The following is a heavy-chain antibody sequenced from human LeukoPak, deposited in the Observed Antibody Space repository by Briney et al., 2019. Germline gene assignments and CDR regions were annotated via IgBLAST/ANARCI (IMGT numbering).Heavy chain of an antibody. D-gene: IGHD6-19*01. Sequence: SQTLSLTCAISGDSVSSNSAAWNWIRQSPSRGLEWLGRTYYRSKWYNDHAVSVRSRITINPDTSKNQFSLQLNSVTPEDTAVYYCARDPRTTTQWLVDAFDIWGQGTMVTVSS. J-gene: IGHJ3*02. CDR3: ARDPRTTTQWLVDAFDI. CDR1: GDSVSSNSAA. V-gene: IGHV6-1*01. CDR2: TYYRSKWYN.